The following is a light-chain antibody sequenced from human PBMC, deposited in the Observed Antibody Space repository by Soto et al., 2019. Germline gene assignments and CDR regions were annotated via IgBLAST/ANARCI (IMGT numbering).Light chain of an antibody. V-gene: IGKV3-20*01. CDR2: EAS. CDR3: QQFGTSPRYT. J-gene: IGKJ2*01. CDR1: QSVGSTY. Sequence: EILLTQSPGTLSLSPGERATLSCRTSQSVGSTYLAWSQQKPGQAPRLLIYEASRRATGIPDRFSGSGSGTDVTLTISRLEPEDFAVYYCQQFGTSPRYTFGQGTKLEI.